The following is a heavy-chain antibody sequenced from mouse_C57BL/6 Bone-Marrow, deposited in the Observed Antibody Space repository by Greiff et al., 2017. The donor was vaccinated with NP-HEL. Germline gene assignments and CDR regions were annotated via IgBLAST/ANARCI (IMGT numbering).Heavy chain of an antibody. CDR3: TRKTITTVVAKDY. J-gene: IGHJ2*01. Sequence: VQLQQSGTVLARPGASVKMSCKTSGYTFTSYWMHWVKQRPGQGLEWIGAIYPGNSDTSYNQKFKGKAKLTAVTSASTAYMELSSLTNEDSAVYYCTRKTITTVVAKDYWGQGTTLTVSS. V-gene: IGHV1-5*01. D-gene: IGHD1-1*01. CDR2: IYPGNSDT. CDR1: GYTFTSYW.